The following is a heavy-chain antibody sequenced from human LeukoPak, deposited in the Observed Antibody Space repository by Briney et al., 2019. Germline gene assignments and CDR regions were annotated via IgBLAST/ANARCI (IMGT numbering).Heavy chain of an antibody. V-gene: IGHV3-23*01. Sequence: GGSLRLSCAASGFTFSTYAMSWVRQAPGKGLEWVSGISGRDGSTYYADSVKGRFTISRDISKNTLYLQMNSLRAEDMAVYYCARDRPGLLWFGELQPQNWFDPWGQGTLVTVSS. J-gene: IGHJ5*02. CDR2: ISGRDGST. D-gene: IGHD3-10*01. CDR3: ARDRPGLLWFGELQPQNWFDP. CDR1: GFTFSTYA.